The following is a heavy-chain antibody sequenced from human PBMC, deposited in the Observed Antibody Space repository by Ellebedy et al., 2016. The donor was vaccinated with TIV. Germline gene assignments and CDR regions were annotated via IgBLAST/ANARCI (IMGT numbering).Heavy chain of an antibody. CDR1: GFTFSYYA. Sequence: GESLKISCAASGFTFSYYALNWVRQAPGKGPAWVSVTSGSSDSRDYADSVKGRFTISRDNSQNTLYLQMNSLRAEDTAVYYCAKGRGGSSYSSLDVWGQGTTVTVSS. J-gene: IGHJ6*02. D-gene: IGHD2-15*01. CDR3: AKGRGGSSYSSLDV. V-gene: IGHV3-23*01. CDR2: TSGSSDSR.